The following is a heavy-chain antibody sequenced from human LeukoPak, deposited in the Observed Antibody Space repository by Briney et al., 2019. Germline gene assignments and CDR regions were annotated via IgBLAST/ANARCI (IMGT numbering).Heavy chain of an antibody. CDR1: RFTFSSYA. Sequence: PGGSLRLSCAASRFTFSSYAMSWVRQAPGKGLEWVSGISGSGGSTDYADSVKGRFTISRDNSKNTLYLQMNSLRAEDTAVYYCARDPTRGVDTSTGGNYWGQGTLVTVSS. CDR3: ARDPTRGVDTSTGGNY. J-gene: IGHJ4*02. V-gene: IGHV3-23*01. CDR2: ISGSGGST. D-gene: IGHD5-18*01.